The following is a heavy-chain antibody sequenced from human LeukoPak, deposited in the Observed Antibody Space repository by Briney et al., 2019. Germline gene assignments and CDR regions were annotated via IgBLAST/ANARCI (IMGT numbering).Heavy chain of an antibody. CDR1: GYSFSTYW. CDR2: IYPGDSDT. J-gene: IGHJ4*02. Sequence: GESLKISCQGSGYSFSTYWIAWVRQMAGKGLEWMGIIYPGDSDTRYSPSFQGQVTISADKSISTAYLQWSSLKVSDTAMYYCAIRGGGYVDYWGQGTLVTVSS. V-gene: IGHV5-51*01. D-gene: IGHD3-22*01. CDR3: AIRGGGYVDY.